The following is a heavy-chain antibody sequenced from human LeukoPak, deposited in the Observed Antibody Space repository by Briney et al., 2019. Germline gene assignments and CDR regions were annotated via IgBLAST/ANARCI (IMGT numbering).Heavy chain of an antibody. J-gene: IGHJ6*02. V-gene: IGHV1-2*02. D-gene: IGHD3-16*01. CDR1: GYTFTGYY. CDR2: INPNSGDT. Sequence: ASVKVSCTASGYTFTGYYFHWVRQAPGQGLEWMGWINPNSGDTSYAQKFQGRVTMTRDTSIGTAYMELSRLRSDDTAVYFCARGTRAGGSLWGHYYYYAVDVWGQGTTVTVSS. CDR3: ARGTRAGGSLWGHYYYYAVDV.